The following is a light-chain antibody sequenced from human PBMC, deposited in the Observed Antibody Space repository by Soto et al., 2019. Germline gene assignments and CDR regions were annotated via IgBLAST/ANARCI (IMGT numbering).Light chain of an antibody. J-gene: IGKJ3*01. CDR1: QSVSSN. CDR2: GAS. V-gene: IGKV3-15*01. Sequence: EIVMTQSPATLSVSPGERATLSCRASQSVSSNLAWYQQKPGQAPRLLIYGASTRATGIPARFSGSGSGTEFTLTISSLQSEDFAVYYCQRGFTFGPGTKVDLK. CDR3: QRGFT.